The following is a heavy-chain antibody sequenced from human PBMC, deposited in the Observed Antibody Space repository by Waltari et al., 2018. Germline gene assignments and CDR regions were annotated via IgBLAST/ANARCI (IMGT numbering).Heavy chain of an antibody. J-gene: IGHJ4*02. V-gene: IGHV4-39*01. CDR3: ARLQGGSSSLFFDY. D-gene: IGHD1-26*01. CDR2: IYYTGST. CDR1: GGSISSSSYY. Sequence: QLQLQESGPGLVKPSETLSLTCTVSGGSISSSSYYWGWLRQPPGQGLEWIGRIYYTGSTYYTPSLKSRVTISVDTSKNQFSLKLSSVTAADTAVYYCARLQGGSSSLFFDYWGQGTLVTISS.